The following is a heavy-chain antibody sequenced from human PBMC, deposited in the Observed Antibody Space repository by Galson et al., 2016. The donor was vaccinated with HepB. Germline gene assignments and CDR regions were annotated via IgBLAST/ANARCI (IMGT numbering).Heavy chain of an antibody. D-gene: IGHD2-15*01. Sequence: SLRLSCAASGFTFSSYGMHWVRQAPGKGLEWVAIISYDGTNKYYADSVKGRVTISRDNSKNTLYVQMNSLRAEDTAVYYCAKDRSRRGIVVGVETTRSALDIWGQGTMVTVSS. CDR3: AKDRSRRGIVVGVETTRSALDI. CDR1: GFTFSSYG. J-gene: IGHJ3*02. CDR2: ISYDGTNK. V-gene: IGHV3-30*18.